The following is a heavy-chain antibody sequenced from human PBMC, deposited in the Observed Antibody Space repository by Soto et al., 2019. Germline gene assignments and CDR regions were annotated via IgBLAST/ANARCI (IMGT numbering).Heavy chain of an antibody. Sequence: ASVKVSCKASGGTLSRYTVSWVRQAPGQGLEWMGRIIPILGIANYAQKFQGRVTITADKSTSTAYMELSSLRSEDTAVYYCARVGIAAAGYLDAFDIWGQGTMVTVSS. J-gene: IGHJ3*02. D-gene: IGHD6-13*01. CDR2: IIPILGIA. V-gene: IGHV1-69*02. CDR3: ARVGIAAAGYLDAFDI. CDR1: GGTLSRYT.